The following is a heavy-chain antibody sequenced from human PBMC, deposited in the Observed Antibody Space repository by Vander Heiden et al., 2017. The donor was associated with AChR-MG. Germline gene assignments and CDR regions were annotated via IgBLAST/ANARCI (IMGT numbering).Heavy chain of an antibody. V-gene: IGHV3-66*04. Sequence: EVQLVESGGGLVQPGGSLRLSCAASGFTVSSNYMSWVRQAPGKGLEWVSVIYSGGSTYYADSVKGRFTISRDNSKNTLYLKMNSLRAEDTAVYYCARRSGYSYGYDYWGQGTLVTVSS. CDR2: IYSGGST. J-gene: IGHJ4*02. CDR1: GFTVSSNY. CDR3: ARRSGYSYGYDY. D-gene: IGHD5-18*01.